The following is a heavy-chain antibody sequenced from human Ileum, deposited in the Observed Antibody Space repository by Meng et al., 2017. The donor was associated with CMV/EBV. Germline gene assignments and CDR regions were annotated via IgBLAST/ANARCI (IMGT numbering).Heavy chain of an antibody. V-gene: IGHV3-72*01. J-gene: IGHJ4*02. CDR3: VRDLSGPDY. CDR1: GFTFSDHY. CDR2: IKNKANSYST. Sequence: GGSLRLSCEASGFTFSDHYMDWVRQAPGKGLEWVGRIKNKANSYSTEYAVSVKGRVTILRDDSKNSLYLQMNSLRAEDTAVYYCVRDLSGPDYWGQGTLVTVSS.